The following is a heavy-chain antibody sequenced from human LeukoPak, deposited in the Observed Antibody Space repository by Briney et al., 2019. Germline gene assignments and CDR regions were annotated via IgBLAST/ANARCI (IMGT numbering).Heavy chain of an antibody. CDR3: ARRVLGRRWLPSDY. D-gene: IGHD5-24*01. V-gene: IGHV1-8*01. CDR2: MNPNSGNT. J-gene: IGHJ4*02. Sequence: ASVKVSCKASGYTFTTYDINWVRQATGQGLEWMGWMNPNSGNTSYAQKFQGRVTMTRNTSISTAYMELSSLRSEDTAIYYCARRVLGRRWLPSDYWGQGTLVTVSS. CDR1: GYTFTTYD.